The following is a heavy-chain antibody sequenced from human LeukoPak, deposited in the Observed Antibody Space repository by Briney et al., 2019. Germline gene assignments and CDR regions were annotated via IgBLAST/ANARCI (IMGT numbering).Heavy chain of an antibody. J-gene: IGHJ6*03. D-gene: IGHD2-2*01. CDR1: GYTFTSYG. Sequence: ASVKVSCKASGYTFTSYGISWVRQAPGQGLEWMGWINPNSGGTNYAQNFQGRVTMTRDTSISTAYMELSRLRSDDTAVYYCARGRSGSTSPLGDYYYMDVWGKGTTVTVSS. V-gene: IGHV1-2*02. CDR2: INPNSGGT. CDR3: ARGRSGSTSPLGDYYYMDV.